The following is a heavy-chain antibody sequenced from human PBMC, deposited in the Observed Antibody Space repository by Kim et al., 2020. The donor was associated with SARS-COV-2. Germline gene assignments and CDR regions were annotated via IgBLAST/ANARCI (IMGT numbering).Heavy chain of an antibody. Sequence: GGSLRLSCAASGFTFSSYGMHWVRQAPGKGLEWVAVISYDGSNIYYADSVTGRFTISRDNSKNTLYLQMNSLRAEDTAVYYCARGPGPSVLLWFGGRELDYWGQVSLVTVSS. CDR2: ISYDGSNI. D-gene: IGHD3-10*01. CDR3: ARGPGPSVLLWFGGRELDY. J-gene: IGHJ4*01. V-gene: IGHV3-33*05. CDR1: GFTFSSYG.